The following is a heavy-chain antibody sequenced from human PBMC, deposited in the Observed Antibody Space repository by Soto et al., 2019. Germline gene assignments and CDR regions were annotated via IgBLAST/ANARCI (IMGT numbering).Heavy chain of an antibody. CDR3: ARGDQELDY. Sequence: PSETLSLTCTVSGDSINTYTWTWIRRPPGKGLEWIGYIFSSGSTNYNPSLQSRLTMSVDTSKNLFSLKLNSVTAADTAVYYCARGDQELDYWGQGTLVTVSS. D-gene: IGHD1-26*01. V-gene: IGHV4-59*01. CDR1: GDSINTYT. J-gene: IGHJ4*02. CDR2: IFSSGST.